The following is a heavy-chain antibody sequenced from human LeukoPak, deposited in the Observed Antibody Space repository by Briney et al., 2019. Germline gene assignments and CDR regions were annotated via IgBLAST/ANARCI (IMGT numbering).Heavy chain of an antibody. V-gene: IGHV4-61*02. Sequence: NPSQTLSLTCTVSGGSISSGSYYWSWIRQPAGTGLEWIGRIYTSGSTNYNPSLKSRVTISVDTSKNQFSLKLSSVTAADTAVYYCARLIGHCYYYMDVWGKGTTVTVSS. D-gene: IGHD3-22*01. CDR3: ARLIGHCYYYMDV. CDR2: IYTSGST. CDR1: GGSISSGSYY. J-gene: IGHJ6*03.